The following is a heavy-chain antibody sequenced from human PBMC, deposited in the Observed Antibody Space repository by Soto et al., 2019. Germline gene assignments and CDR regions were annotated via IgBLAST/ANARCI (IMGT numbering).Heavy chain of an antibody. CDR1: GFTFSSCA. CDR3: ARRSSGWYFDY. D-gene: IGHD6-19*01. CDR2: ISGSGGST. Sequence: HPGGSLRLSCAASGFTFSSCAMGWVRQAPGKGLEWVSDISGSGGSTYYADSVKGRFTISRDNSKNTLYLQMNSLRAEDTAVYYCARRSSGWYFDYWGQGTLVTVSS. J-gene: IGHJ4*02. V-gene: IGHV3-23*01.